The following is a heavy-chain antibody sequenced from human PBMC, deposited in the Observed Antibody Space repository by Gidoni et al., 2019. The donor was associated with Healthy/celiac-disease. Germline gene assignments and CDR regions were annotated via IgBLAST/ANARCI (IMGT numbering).Heavy chain of an antibody. V-gene: IGHV4-39*01. D-gene: IGHD3-22*01. CDR3: ARRSRDSSGYYYPDY. CDR1: GGSISIGSYY. J-gene: IGHJ4*02. CDR2: IAYSGRA. Sequence: LQLQESGPELVKPSETLSLTCPVSGGSISIGSYYWGWVRQPPGKGLEGIGSIAYSGRAYYNPPLKSRVTMSIDTSKNQFSLNLNSVTAADTAVYYCARRSRDSSGYYYPDYWGQGTLVTVSS.